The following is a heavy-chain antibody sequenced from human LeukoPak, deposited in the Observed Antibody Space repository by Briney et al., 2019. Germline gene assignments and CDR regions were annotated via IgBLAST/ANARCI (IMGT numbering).Heavy chain of an antibody. Sequence: ASVKVSCKASGYTFTGNYIQWVRNTPGPGLDWMRWITPNSAGTNYEQKFQGRVTMTKDTSISTAYMELSRLKSDDSAVYYCARAGRDRGHFDPWGQGTLVTVSS. CDR3: ARAGRDRGHFDP. V-gene: IGHV1-2*02. D-gene: IGHD1-14*01. CDR1: GYTFTGNY. CDR2: ITPNSAGT. J-gene: IGHJ5*02.